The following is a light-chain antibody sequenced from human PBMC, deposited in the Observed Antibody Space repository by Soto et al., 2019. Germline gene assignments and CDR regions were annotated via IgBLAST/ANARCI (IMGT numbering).Light chain of an antibody. CDR1: SSDVGGYNY. V-gene: IGLV2-14*01. CDR2: EVS. Sequence: QSVLTQPASVSGSPGQSITISCTGTSSDVGGYNYVSWYQQHPGKAPKLMICEVSNRPSGVSNRFSGSKSGNTASLTISGLQAEDEADYYCSSYTSSSTQVFGGGTKLTVL. J-gene: IGLJ2*01. CDR3: SSYTSSSTQV.